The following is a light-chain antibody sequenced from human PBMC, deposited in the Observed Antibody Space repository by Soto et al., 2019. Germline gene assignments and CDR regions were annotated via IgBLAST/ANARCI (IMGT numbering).Light chain of an antibody. Sequence: DIQLTQSPSTLSASVGDRVTITCRASQSIGRWLAWYQQKPGKAPNRLIYKASTLERGVPSRFSGSGSGTEFTLTISSLQPDDFATYYCQQYDSYRTFGQGTKVDIK. V-gene: IGKV1-5*03. CDR1: QSIGRW. CDR3: QQYDSYRT. J-gene: IGKJ1*01. CDR2: KAS.